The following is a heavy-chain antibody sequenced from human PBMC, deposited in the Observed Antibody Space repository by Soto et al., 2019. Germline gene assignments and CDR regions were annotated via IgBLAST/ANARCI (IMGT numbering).Heavy chain of an antibody. J-gene: IGHJ4*02. D-gene: IGHD3-22*01. CDR2: IYYGGST. Sequence: SETLSLTCAVSGGSMSSGDYSWNWIRQPPGKGLEWIGYIYYGGSTYNNTSLQSRVTMSLDRSRNQFSLKLNSVTAADTAVYYCARVRREYDNSGPVDYWGQGTLVTV. CDR1: GGSMSSGDYS. V-gene: IGHV4-30-2*01. CDR3: ARVRREYDNSGPVDY.